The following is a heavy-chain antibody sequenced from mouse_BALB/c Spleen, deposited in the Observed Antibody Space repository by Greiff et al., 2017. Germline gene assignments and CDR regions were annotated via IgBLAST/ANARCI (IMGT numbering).Heavy chain of an antibody. J-gene: IGHJ3*01. Sequence: QVQLKESGSVLVRPGASVKLSCKASGYTFTSSWMHWAKQRPGQGLEWIGEIHPNSGNTNYNEKFKGKATLTVDTSSSTAYVDLSSLTSEDSAVYYCASGSSPWFAYWGQGTLVTVSA. CDR1: GYTFTSSW. CDR2: IHPNSGNT. D-gene: IGHD1-1*01. CDR3: ASGSSPWFAY. V-gene: IGHV1S130*01.